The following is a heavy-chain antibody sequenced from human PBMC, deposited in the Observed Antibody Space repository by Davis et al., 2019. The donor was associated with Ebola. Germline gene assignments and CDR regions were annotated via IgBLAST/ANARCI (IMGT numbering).Heavy chain of an antibody. V-gene: IGHV4-34*01. Sequence: AGSLRLSCAVYGGSFSGYYWSWIRHPPGKGLEWIGEINHSGSTNYNPSLKSRVTIPVDTSKNQFSLKLSSVTAADTAVYYCARGGWWLRSRGSFDYWGQGTLVTVSS. CDR3: ARGGWWLRSRGSFDY. CDR2: INHSGST. CDR1: GGSFSGYY. D-gene: IGHD5-12*01. J-gene: IGHJ4*02.